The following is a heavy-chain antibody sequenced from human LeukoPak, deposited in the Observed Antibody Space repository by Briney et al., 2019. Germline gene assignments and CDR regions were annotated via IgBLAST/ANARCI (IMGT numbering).Heavy chain of an antibody. V-gene: IGHV3-74*01. CDR1: GFTFSSYW. CDR2: INTDGSTT. J-gene: IGHJ4*02. CDR3: ARGAKWAYYFDY. Sequence: PGGSLRLSCAASGFTFSSYWMHWVRQAPGQGLVWVSRINTDGSTTSYADSVKGRFTISRDNAKNTLFLQMNSLRAEDTAVYYCARGAKWAYYFDYWGQGTLVTVSS. D-gene: IGHD1-26*01.